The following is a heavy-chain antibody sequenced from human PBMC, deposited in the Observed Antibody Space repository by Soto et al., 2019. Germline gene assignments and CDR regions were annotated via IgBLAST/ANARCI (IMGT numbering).Heavy chain of an antibody. CDR2: IIPIFGTA. CDR1: GGTFSSYA. J-gene: IGHJ4*02. CDR3: ARTLKPSTYYYDSSGIPQDLGY. V-gene: IGHV1-69*13. D-gene: IGHD3-22*01. Sequence: ASVKVSCKASGGTFSSYAISWVRQAPGQGLEWMGGIIPIFGTANYAQKFQGRVTITADESTSTAYMELSSLRSEDTAVYYCARTLKPSTYYYDSSGIPQDLGYWGQGTLVTVSS.